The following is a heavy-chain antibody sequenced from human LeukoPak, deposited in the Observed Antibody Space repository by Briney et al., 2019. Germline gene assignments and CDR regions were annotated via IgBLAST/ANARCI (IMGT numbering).Heavy chain of an antibody. Sequence: SETLSLTCAVYGGSFSGYYWSWIRQPPGKGLEWIGEINHSGSTNYNPSLKSRVTISVDTSKNQFSLKLSSVTAADTAVYYCARERIGIVATGTLRGPRNYYYYMDVWGKGTTVTVSS. D-gene: IGHD6-13*01. CDR2: INHSGST. CDR3: ARERIGIVATGTLRGPRNYYYYMDV. J-gene: IGHJ6*03. V-gene: IGHV4-34*01. CDR1: GGSFSGYY.